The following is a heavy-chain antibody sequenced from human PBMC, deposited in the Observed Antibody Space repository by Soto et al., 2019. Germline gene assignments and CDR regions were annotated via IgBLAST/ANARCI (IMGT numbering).Heavy chain of an antibody. J-gene: IGHJ4*02. V-gene: IGHV3-30-3*01. CDR1: GFTFSSYA. CDR2: ISYDGSNK. Sequence: GGSLRLSCAASGFTFSSYAMHWVRQAPGKGLEWVAVISYDGSNKYYADSVKGRFTISRDNSKNTLYLQMNSLRAEDTAVYYCARAGPSLIGELLIWGQGTLVTVSS. D-gene: IGHD3-10*01. CDR3: ARAGPSLIGELLI.